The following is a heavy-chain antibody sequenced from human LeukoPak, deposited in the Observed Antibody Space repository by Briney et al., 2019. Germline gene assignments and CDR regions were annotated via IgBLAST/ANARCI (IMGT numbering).Heavy chain of an antibody. CDR2: INPNSGGT. Sequence: GASVKVSCTASGYTFTAYYMHWVRQAPGQGLEWMGWINPNSGGTNYAHKFQGRVTMARDTSISTAYMELSRLRSDDTAVYYCARVKAAGYYYYGMDVWGQGTTVTVSS. CDR3: ARVKAAGYYYYGMDV. J-gene: IGHJ6*02. CDR1: GYTFTAYY. D-gene: IGHD6-13*01. V-gene: IGHV1-2*07.